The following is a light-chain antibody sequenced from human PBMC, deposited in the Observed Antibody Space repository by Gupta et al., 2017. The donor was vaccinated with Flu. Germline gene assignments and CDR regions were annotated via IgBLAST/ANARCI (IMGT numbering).Light chain of an antibody. CDR3: QQYGSPRT. J-gene: IGKJ1*01. CDR1: KSVSSSY. CDR2: GAS. V-gene: IGKV3-20*01. Sequence: ESVLKLFPCTLSLSPGERATLSCRASKSVSSSYLAWYRQQPGQATRLLIYGASSRATGIPDRFSGSGSGTDFTLTISSLEPEDFAVYYCQQYGSPRTFGQGTQVEIK.